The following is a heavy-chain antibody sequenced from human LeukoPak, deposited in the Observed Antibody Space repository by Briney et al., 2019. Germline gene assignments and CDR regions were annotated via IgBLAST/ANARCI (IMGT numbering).Heavy chain of an antibody. V-gene: IGHV4-59*01. J-gene: IGHJ4*02. CDR3: AREGGTVPDY. CDR2: IYYSGST. Sequence: SETLSLTCTVSGGSINSYYWNWIRQPPGKGLEWIGYIYYSGSTNYNPSLRSRVTVSLDTSKKQFSLKLSSVTAADTAIYYCAREGGTVPDYWGQGTLVTVSS. D-gene: IGHD4-17*01. CDR1: GGSINSYY.